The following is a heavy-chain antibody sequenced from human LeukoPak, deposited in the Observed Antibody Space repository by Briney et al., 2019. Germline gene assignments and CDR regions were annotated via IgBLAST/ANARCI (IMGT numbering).Heavy chain of an antibody. J-gene: IGHJ4*02. Sequence: AGGSLRLSCAASGFTFSGYAMNWVRQAPGKGREWVSGISGSGAGTYYADSVKGRFTISRDNSKNTPYLQMNSLRADDTAVYYCAKMVREFYTISYYFDYWGQGTLVTVSS. V-gene: IGHV3-23*01. D-gene: IGHD2-8*01. CDR3: AKMVREFYTISYYFDY. CDR2: ISGSGAGT. CDR1: GFTFSGYA.